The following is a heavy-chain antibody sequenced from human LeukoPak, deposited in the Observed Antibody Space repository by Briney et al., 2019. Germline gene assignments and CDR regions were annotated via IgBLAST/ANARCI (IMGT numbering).Heavy chain of an antibody. J-gene: IGHJ4*02. Sequence: SQTLPLTCTVSGGSISSGGYYWSWIRQHPGKGLEWIGYIYYSGSTYYNPSLKSRVTISVDTSKNQFSLKLSSVTAADTAVYYCARESRVVVPAAIDYWGQGTLVTVSS. CDR2: IYYSGST. V-gene: IGHV4-31*03. D-gene: IGHD2-2*01. CDR3: ARESRVVVPAAIDY. CDR1: GGSISSGGYY.